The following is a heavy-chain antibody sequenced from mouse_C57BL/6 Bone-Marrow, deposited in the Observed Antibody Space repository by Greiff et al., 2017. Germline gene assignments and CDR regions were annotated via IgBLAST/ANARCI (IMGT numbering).Heavy chain of an antibody. D-gene: IGHD2-4*01. V-gene: IGHV1-26*01. CDR2: INPNNGGT. Sequence: EVQLQQSGPELVKPGASVKISCKASGYKFTDYYMNWVKQSHGKSLEWIGDINPNNGGTSYNQKFKGKATLPVDKSSSTAYMELRSLTSEDSAVYYCARGGYDYDEAMDYWGQGTSVTVSS. CDR1: GYKFTDYY. CDR3: ARGGYDYDEAMDY. J-gene: IGHJ4*01.